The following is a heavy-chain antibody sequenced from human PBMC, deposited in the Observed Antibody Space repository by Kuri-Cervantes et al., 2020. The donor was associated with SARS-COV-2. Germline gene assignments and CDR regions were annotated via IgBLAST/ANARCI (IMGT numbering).Heavy chain of an antibody. CDR3: ARGLDSGSYLSPWGDDY. CDR2: IIPIFGTA. J-gene: IGHJ4*02. CDR1: GGTFSSYA. Sequence: SVKVSCKASGGTFSSYAISWVRQAPGQGLEWMGGIIPIFGTANYAQKFQGRVTITTDESTSTAYMELSSLRSDDTAVYYCARGLDSGSYLSPWGDDYWGQGTLVTVSS. D-gene: IGHD1-26*01. V-gene: IGHV1-69*05.